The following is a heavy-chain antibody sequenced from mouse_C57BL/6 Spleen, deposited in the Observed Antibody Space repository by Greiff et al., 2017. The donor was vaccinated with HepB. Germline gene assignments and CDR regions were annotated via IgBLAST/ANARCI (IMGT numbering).Heavy chain of an antibody. V-gene: IGHV5-17*01. CDR2: ISSGSSTI. J-gene: IGHJ3*01. Sequence: EVKLVESGGGLVKPGGSLKLSCAASGFTFSDYGMHWVRQAPEKGLEWVACISSGSSTIYYADTVKGRFTISRDNAKNTLFLQRTSLRSEDTAMYYCARDDYGSWFTYWGQGTLVTVSA. CDR1: GFTFSDYG. CDR3: ARDDYGSWFTY. D-gene: IGHD2-4*01.